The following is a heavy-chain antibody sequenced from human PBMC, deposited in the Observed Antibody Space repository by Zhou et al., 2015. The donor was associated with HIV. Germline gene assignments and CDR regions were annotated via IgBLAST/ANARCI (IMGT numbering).Heavy chain of an antibody. Sequence: QVQLVQSGTEVKKPGASVKVSCKASGYIFTNYYMHWVRQAPGQGPEWLGVINPSGGSTTYAQKFQGRVTMTRDTSTDTVYMVLSSLGSEDTAVYYCGRDSSRAVGGGYDPFDFWGQGTMVTVSS. CDR3: GRDSSRAVGGGYDPFDF. D-gene: IGHD6-19*01. J-gene: IGHJ3*01. V-gene: IGHV1-46*01. CDR2: INPSGGST. CDR1: GYIFTNYY.